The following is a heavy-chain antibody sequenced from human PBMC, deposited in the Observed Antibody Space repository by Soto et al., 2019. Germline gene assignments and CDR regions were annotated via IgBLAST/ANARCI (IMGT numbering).Heavy chain of an antibody. CDR3: ARVPRPNYDFWSGYSNWFDP. Sequence: SVKVSCKASGGTFSSYAISWVRQAPGQGLEWMGGIIPIFGTANYAQKFQGRVTITADESTSTAYMELSSLRSEDTAVYYCARVPRPNYDFWSGYSNWFDPWGQGTLVTVS. V-gene: IGHV1-69*13. CDR1: GGTFSSYA. J-gene: IGHJ5*02. D-gene: IGHD3-3*01. CDR2: IIPIFGTA.